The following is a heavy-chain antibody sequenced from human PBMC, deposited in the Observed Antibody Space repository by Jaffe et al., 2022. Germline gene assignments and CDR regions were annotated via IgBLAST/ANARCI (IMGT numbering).Heavy chain of an antibody. D-gene: IGHD3-22*01. CDR2: IYHSGTT. Sequence: QVQLQESGPGLVKPSETLSLTCAVSGYSISSGYYWGWIRQPPGKGLEWIGSIYHSGTTYYNPSLKSRVTISVDTSKNQFSLKLNSVTAADTAVYYCARDLYYYDSSGHTWGQGTLVTVSS. CDR1: GYSISSGYY. J-gene: IGHJ4*02. CDR3: ARDLYYYDSSGHT. V-gene: IGHV4-38-2*02.